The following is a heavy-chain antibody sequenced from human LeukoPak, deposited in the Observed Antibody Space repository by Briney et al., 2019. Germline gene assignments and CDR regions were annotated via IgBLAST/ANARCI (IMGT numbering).Heavy chain of an antibody. CDR2: IYYSGST. Sequence: SETLSLTCTVSGSSISSYYWSWIRQPPGKGLEWIGYIYYSGSTNYNPSLKSRVTISVDTSKNQFSLKLSSVTAADTAVYYCAREGGYDGYSGSLSYYHYMDVWGKGTTVTVSS. CDR3: AREGGYDGYSGSLSYYHYMDV. CDR1: GSSISSYY. D-gene: IGHD5-12*01. V-gene: IGHV4-59*01. J-gene: IGHJ6*03.